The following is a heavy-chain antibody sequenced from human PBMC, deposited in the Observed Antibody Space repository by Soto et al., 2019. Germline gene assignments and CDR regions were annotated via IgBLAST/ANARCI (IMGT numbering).Heavy chain of an antibody. CDR1: GGTFSNYA. V-gene: IGHV1-69*13. CDR3: ARGWGLDSSDYYYAY. J-gene: IGHJ1*01. Sequence: SVQVSCKASGGTFSNYAISWVRQAPGQGLEWMGGIIPIFATANYAQKFQGRVTITADESTSTAYMELSSLRSEDTAVYYCARGWGLDSSDYYYAYWAQGTLVTVSS. CDR2: IIPIFATA. D-gene: IGHD3-22*01.